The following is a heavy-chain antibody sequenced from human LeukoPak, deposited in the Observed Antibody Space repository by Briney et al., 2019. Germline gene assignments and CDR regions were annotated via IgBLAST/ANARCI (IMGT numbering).Heavy chain of an antibody. J-gene: IGHJ6*03. CDR3: ARSMSGVGYYYYMDV. CDR1: GGSISSYY. Sequence: SETLSLTCTVSGGSISSYYWSWIRQPPGKGLEWIGYIYYSGSTNYNPSLKSRVTISVDTSKNQFSLKLSSVTAADTAVYYCARSMSGVGYYYYMDVWGKGTTVTVSS. D-gene: IGHD1-26*01. CDR2: IYYSGST. V-gene: IGHV4-59*01.